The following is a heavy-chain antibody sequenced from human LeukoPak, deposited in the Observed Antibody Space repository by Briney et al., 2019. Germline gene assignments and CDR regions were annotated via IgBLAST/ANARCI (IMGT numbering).Heavy chain of an antibody. CDR3: AKDTSYDSSGYYPEYFQH. J-gene: IGHJ1*01. Sequence: GGPLRLSCAASGFTFSSYAMSWVRQAPGKGLEWVSAISGSGGSTYYADSVKGRFTISRDNSKNTLYLQMNSLRAEDTAVYYCAKDTSYDSSGYYPEYFQHWGQGTLVTVSS. CDR1: GFTFSSYA. V-gene: IGHV3-23*01. D-gene: IGHD3-22*01. CDR2: ISGSGGST.